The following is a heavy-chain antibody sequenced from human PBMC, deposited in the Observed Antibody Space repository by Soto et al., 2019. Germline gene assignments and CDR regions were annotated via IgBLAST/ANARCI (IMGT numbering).Heavy chain of an antibody. V-gene: IGHV4-39*01. CDR2: IYYSGST. J-gene: IGHJ6*03. CDR1: GGSISSGGYY. CDR3: ARHVPGGAGYGDDEHYYYYMDV. Sequence: PSETLSLTCTVSGGSISSGGYYWSWIRQHPGKGLEWIGYIYYSGSTYYNPSLKSRVTISVDTSKNQFSLKLSSVTAADTAVYYCARHVPGGAGYGDDEHYYYYMDVWGKGTTVTVSS. D-gene: IGHD5-12*01.